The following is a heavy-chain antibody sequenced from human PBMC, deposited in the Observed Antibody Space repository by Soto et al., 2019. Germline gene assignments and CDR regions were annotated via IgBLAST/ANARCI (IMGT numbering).Heavy chain of an antibody. J-gene: IGHJ3*02. CDR3: ARLILGATDAFDI. CDR1: GYSFTSYW. D-gene: IGHD1-26*01. Sequence: GESLKISCKGSGYSFTSYWIGWVRQMPGKGLEWMGIIYPGDSDTRYSPSFQGQVTISVDKSISTAYPQWSSLKASDTAMYYCARLILGATDAFDIWGQGAMVTVSS. CDR2: IYPGDSDT. V-gene: IGHV5-51*01.